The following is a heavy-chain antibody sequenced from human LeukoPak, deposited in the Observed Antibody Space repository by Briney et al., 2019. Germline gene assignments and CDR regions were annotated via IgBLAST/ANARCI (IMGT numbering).Heavy chain of an antibody. J-gene: IGHJ3*02. CDR2: IIPIFGTA. CDR1: GGTFSSYA. V-gene: IGHV1-69*05. CDR3: ASEIRRDGYNWDDAFDI. Sequence: SSVKVSCKASGGTFSSYAISWVRQAPGQGLEWMGRIIPIFGTANYAQKFQGRVTITTDESTSTAYMELSSLRSEDTAVYYCASEIRRDGYNWDDAFDIWCQGTMVTVSS. D-gene: IGHD5-24*01.